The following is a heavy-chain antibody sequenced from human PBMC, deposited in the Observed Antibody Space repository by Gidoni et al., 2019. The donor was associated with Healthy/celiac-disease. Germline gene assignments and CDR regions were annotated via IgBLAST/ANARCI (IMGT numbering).Heavy chain of an antibody. V-gene: IGHV4-34*01. CDR2: INHSGST. J-gene: IGHJ5*02. CDR1: GGSFSGYY. D-gene: IGHD3-9*01. Sequence: QVQLQQWGAGLLKPSETLSLTCAVYGGSFSGYYWSWIRQPPGKGLEWIGEINHSGSTNYNPSLKSRVTISVDTSKNQFSLKLSSVTAADTAVYYCARVFGAILTGYYGMNWFDPWGQGTLVTVSS. CDR3: ARVFGAILTGYYGMNWFDP.